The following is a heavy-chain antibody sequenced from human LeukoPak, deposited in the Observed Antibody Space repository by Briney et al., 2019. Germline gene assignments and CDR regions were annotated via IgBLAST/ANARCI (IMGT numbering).Heavy chain of an antibody. CDR2: IYHTGSA. Sequence: SETLSLTCSVSGYSFTSGHYWGWIRQPPGKGLEWIANIYHTGSAHYNPSLKSRVTISVDTSKNQFSLKLSSVTAVDTAVYYCARSIVGANNNWFDPWGQGTLVTVSS. D-gene: IGHD1-26*01. V-gene: IGHV4-38-2*01. CDR3: ARSIVGANNNWFDP. J-gene: IGHJ5*02. CDR1: GYSFTSGHY.